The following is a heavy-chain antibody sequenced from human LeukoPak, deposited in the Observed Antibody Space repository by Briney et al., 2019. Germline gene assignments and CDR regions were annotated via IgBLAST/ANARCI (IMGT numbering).Heavy chain of an antibody. J-gene: IGHJ4*02. V-gene: IGHV3-48*03. CDR2: ISTSGITT. CDR3: ASGYSSGWYFGY. D-gene: IGHD6-19*01. CDR1: GFTFSSYE. Sequence: GGSLRLSCAASGFTFSSYEMSWVRQAPGKGLEWVSYISTSGITTNYADSVKGRFTISRDNAKNSLYLQMNSLRAEDTAVYYCASGYSSGWYFGYWGQGILVTVSS.